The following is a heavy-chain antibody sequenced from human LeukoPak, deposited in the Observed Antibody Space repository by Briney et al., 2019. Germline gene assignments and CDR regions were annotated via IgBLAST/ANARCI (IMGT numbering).Heavy chain of an antibody. V-gene: IGHV4-34*01. J-gene: IGHJ5*02. CDR3: AKRDADYGDVFRWGAPIHKTYKWFDP. CDR1: GGSFSGYY. CDR2: INHSGST. D-gene: IGHD4/OR15-4a*01. Sequence: PSETLSLTCAVYGGSFSGYYWSWIRQPPGKGLEWIGEINHSGSTNYNPSLKSRVTISVDTSKNQFSLKRSSVTAADTAVYYCAKRDADYGDVFRWGAPIHKTYKWFDPWGQGTLVTVSS.